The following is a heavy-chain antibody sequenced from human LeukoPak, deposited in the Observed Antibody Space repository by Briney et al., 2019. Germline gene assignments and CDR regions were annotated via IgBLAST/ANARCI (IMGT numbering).Heavy chain of an antibody. CDR1: GYTFASFG. D-gene: IGHD4-11*01. CDR2: INTHNGDT. J-gene: IGHJ4*02. V-gene: IGHV1-18*01. CDR3: ARDEDLTVTTVVYYFDY. Sequence: ASVKVSCKASGYTFASFGITWVRQAPGQGLEWMGWINTHNGDTNYAQKLQGRVTMTTDTPTSTAYMELRSLRSDDTAVYYCARDEDLTVTTVVYYFDYWGQGTLVTVSS.